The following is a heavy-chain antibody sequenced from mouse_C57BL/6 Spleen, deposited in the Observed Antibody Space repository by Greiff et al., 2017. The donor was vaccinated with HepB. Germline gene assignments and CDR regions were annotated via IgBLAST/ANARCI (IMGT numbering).Heavy chain of an antibody. V-gene: IGHV1-4*01. J-gene: IGHJ2*01. CDR1: GYTFTSYT. Sequence: QVQLKQSGAELARPGASVKMSCKASGYTFTSYTMHWVKQRPGQGLEWIGYINPSSGYTKYNQKFKDKATLTADKSSSTAYMQLSSLTSEDSAVYYCARCIPTVPYYFDYWGQGTTLTVSS. CDR2: INPSSGYT. CDR3: ARCIPTVPYYFDY. D-gene: IGHD1-1*01.